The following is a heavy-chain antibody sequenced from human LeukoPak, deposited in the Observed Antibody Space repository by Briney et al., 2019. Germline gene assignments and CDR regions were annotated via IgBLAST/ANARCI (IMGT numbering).Heavy chain of an antibody. V-gene: IGHV3-53*01. D-gene: IGHD6-13*01. J-gene: IGHJ5*02. Sequence: GGSLRLSCAASGFTVSSNYMTWVRQAPGKGLEWVSVIYSGGITYYADSVKGRFTISRDNSKNTLYLQMNSLRAEDTAVYYCARPRGAAAGTFGFDPWGQGTLVTVSS. CDR2: IYSGGIT. CDR1: GFTVSSNY. CDR3: ARPRGAAAGTFGFDP.